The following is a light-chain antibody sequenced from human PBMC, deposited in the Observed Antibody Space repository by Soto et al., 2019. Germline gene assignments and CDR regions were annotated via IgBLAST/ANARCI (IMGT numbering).Light chain of an antibody. CDR2: KGS. J-gene: IGKJ1*01. CDR1: QTLVSSAGHTY. V-gene: IGKV2-30*01. CDR3: LQGSHWPWT. Sequence: DVVLTQSPLSLPVTLGQPASISCRSSQTLVSSAGHTYLNWYQQRPGQSPGRLLYKGSNRDSGVPDRFSGSGSGTDFTLKISRVEAEDVGVYYCLQGSHWPWTFGQGTKVEI.